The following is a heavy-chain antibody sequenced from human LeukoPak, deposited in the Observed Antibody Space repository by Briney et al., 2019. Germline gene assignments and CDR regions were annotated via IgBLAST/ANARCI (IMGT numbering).Heavy chain of an antibody. V-gene: IGHV3-74*01. CDR1: GFTFANAW. Sequence: GGSLRLSCEASGFTFANAWMIWVRQAPGKGLVWVSRINSDGSSTSYADSVKGRFTISRDNAKNTLYLQMNSLRAEDTAVYYCARDGSSWFGELSSWFDPWGQGTLVTVSS. CDR2: INSDGSST. D-gene: IGHD3-10*01. J-gene: IGHJ5*02. CDR3: ARDGSSWFGELSSWFDP.